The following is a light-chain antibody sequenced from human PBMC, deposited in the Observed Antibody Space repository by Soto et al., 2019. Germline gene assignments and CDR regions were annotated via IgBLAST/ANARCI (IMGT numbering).Light chain of an antibody. V-gene: IGKV1-5*03. CDR1: QTISSW. CDR2: KAS. J-gene: IGKJ2*01. CDR3: QVRSDWPPFKYT. Sequence: DIQMTQSPSTLSGSVGDRVTITCRASQTISSWLAWYQQKPGKAPKLLIYKASTLKSGVPSRFSGSGSGTEFTLTISSLQPDDFAIYFCQVRSDWPPFKYTFGQGTKLEVK.